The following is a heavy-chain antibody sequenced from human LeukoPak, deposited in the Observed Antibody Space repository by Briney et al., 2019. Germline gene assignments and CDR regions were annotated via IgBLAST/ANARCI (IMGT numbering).Heavy chain of an antibody. J-gene: IGHJ4*02. CDR1: GGTFSSYA. CDR2: IIPIFGTA. V-gene: IGHV1-69*13. D-gene: IGHD3-10*01. Sequence: SVKVSCKASGGTFSSYAISWVRQAPGQGLEWMGGIIPIFGTANYAQKFQGRVTITADESTSTAYMELSSLRSEDTAVYYCARDLGGSGSYYNYFDCWGQGTLVTVSS. CDR3: ARDLGGSGSYYNYFDC.